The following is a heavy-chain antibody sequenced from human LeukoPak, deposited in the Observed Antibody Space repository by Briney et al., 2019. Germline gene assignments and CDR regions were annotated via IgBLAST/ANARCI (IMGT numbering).Heavy chain of an antibody. V-gene: IGHV4-39*07. CDR3: ARGVVPAALWQNWFDP. D-gene: IGHD2-2*01. CDR1: GGSISSSSYF. Sequence: SETLSLTCTVSGGSISSSSYFWGWIRQPPGKGLEWIGSIPYTGSTYSNPSLKSRVTMSVDTSKNQFSLKLSSVTAADTAVSFCARGVVPAALWQNWFDPWGQGSLVIVSS. CDR2: IPYTGST. J-gene: IGHJ5*02.